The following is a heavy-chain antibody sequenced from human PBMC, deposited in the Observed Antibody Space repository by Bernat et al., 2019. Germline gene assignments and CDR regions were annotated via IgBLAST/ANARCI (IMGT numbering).Heavy chain of an antibody. V-gene: IGHV3-49*04. CDR2: IRSKAYGGTT. CDR1: GFTFGDYA. D-gene: IGHD2-2*01. J-gene: IGHJ6*03. CDR3: TRASRCSSTSCPRDYYYYMDV. Sequence: EVQLVESGGGLVQPGRSLRLSCTASGFTFGDYAMSWVRQAPGKGLEWVGFIRSKAYGGTTEYAASVKGRFTISRDDSKSIAYLQMNSLKTEDTAVYYCTRASRCSSTSCPRDYYYYMDVWGKGTTVTVSS.